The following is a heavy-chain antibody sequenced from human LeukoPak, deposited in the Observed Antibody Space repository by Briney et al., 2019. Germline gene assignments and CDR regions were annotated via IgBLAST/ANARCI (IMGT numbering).Heavy chain of an antibody. Sequence: SETLSLTCTVSGGSISSCYWSWIRQPPGKGLEWIGYIYYSGSTNYNPSLKSRVTISVDTSKNQFSLKLSSVTAADTAVYYCARHLNPRHSGSYYFDYWSQGTLVTVSS. CDR2: IYYSGST. CDR3: ARHLNPRHSGSYYFDY. D-gene: IGHD1-26*01. J-gene: IGHJ4*02. V-gene: IGHV4-59*08. CDR1: GGSISSCY.